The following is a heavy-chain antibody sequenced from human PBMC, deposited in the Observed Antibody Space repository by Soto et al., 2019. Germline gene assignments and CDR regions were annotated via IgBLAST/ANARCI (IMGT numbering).Heavy chain of an antibody. J-gene: IGHJ4*02. V-gene: IGHV3-23*01. CDR2: ISGSGGST. Sequence: GGSLRLSCAASGFTFSSYAMSWVRQAPGKGLEWVSAISGSGGSTYYADSVKGRFTISRDNSKNTLYLQMNSLRAEDTAVYYCAKVMDGITMVRGDLPFDYSGQGTLVTVSS. CDR3: AKVMDGITMVRGDLPFDY. CDR1: GFTFSSYA. D-gene: IGHD3-10*01.